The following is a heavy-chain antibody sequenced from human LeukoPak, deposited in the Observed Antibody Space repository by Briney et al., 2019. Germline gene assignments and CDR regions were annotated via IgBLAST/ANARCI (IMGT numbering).Heavy chain of an antibody. J-gene: IGHJ5*02. D-gene: IGHD3-22*01. CDR3: ARGRLYHDSKVYYNNWFDP. Sequence: PSETLSLTCTVSGGSISSGGYYWSWIRQPPGKGLEWIGEINHSGSTNYNPSLKSRVTISVDTSKNQLSLRLSSVTAADTAVYYCARGRLYHDSKVYYNNWFDPWGQGTLVTVSS. CDR1: GGSISSGGYY. V-gene: IGHV4-39*07. CDR2: INHSGST.